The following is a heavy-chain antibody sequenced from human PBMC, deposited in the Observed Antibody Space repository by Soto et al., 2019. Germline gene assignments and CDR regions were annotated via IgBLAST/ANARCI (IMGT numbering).Heavy chain of an antibody. Sequence: QVQLVESGGGVVQPGRSLRLSCAASGFTFSSYAMHWVRQSPGKGLEWVAVISYDGSNKYYADSVKGRFTISRDNSKNTLYRQMNSQIAEDSAVYYCARDPTGTTPFDYWGQGTLVTVSS. J-gene: IGHJ4*02. V-gene: IGHV3-30-3*01. CDR2: ISYDGSNK. D-gene: IGHD1-7*01. CDR1: GFTFSSYA. CDR3: ARDPTGTTPFDY.